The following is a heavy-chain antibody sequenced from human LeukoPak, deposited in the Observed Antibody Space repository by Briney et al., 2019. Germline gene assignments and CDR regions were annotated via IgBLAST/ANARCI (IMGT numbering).Heavy chain of an antibody. Sequence: SETLSLTCTVSGGSISSGGYYWSWIRQHPGKGLEWIGYICYSGSTYYNPSLESRVTISVDTSKNQFSLKLSSVTAADTAVYYCARDSKRYYDSSGYFYYYGMDVWGQGTTVTVSS. CDR3: ARDSKRYYDSSGYFYYYGMDV. J-gene: IGHJ6*02. CDR2: ICYSGST. D-gene: IGHD3-22*01. CDR1: GGSISSGGYY. V-gene: IGHV4-31*03.